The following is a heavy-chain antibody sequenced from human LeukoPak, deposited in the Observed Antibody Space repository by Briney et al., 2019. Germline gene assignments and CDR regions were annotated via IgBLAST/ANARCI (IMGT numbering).Heavy chain of an antibody. Sequence: PGGSLRLSCAASGFTVSNKYMTWVRQAPGKGLEWVSLIYSDGRTYYADSVKGRCTISRDNSKNTLYLQMDSLRADDAAVYYCAKSSLVVPYDYWGQGTLVTVSS. CDR1: GFTVSNKY. CDR2: IYSDGRT. D-gene: IGHD6-6*01. V-gene: IGHV3-53*01. CDR3: AKSSLVVPYDY. J-gene: IGHJ4*02.